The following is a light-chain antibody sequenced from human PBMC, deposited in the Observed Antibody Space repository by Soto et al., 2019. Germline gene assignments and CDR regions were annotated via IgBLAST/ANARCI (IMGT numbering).Light chain of an antibody. CDR2: GAS. V-gene: IGKV3-20*01. CDR1: QSVSSSY. Sequence: EIVLTQSPGTLSLSPGERATFSCRASQSVSSSYLAWYQQKRGQAPRRLIYGASIRATGIPDRFSGSGSGTDFTLTISRLEPEDFALYYCQQYHSSPLTVGQGTKVDSK. CDR3: QQYHSSPLT. J-gene: IGKJ1*01.